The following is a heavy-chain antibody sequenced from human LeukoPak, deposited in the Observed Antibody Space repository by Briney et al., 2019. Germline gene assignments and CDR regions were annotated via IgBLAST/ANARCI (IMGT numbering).Heavy chain of an antibody. D-gene: IGHD3-10*01. J-gene: IGHJ4*02. CDR3: AKHAYGSGKQAIDY. CDR1: GFTFSSYG. Sequence: GGSPRLSCAASGFTFSSYGMHWVRQAPGKGLEWVAVIWYDGSNKYYADSVKGRFTISRDNSKNTLYLQMNSLRAEDTAVYYCAKHAYGSGKQAIDYWGQGTLVTVSS. CDR2: IWYDGSNK. V-gene: IGHV3-33*06.